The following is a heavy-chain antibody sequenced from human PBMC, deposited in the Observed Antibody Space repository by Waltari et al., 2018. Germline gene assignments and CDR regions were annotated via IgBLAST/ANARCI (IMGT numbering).Heavy chain of an antibody. Sequence: QLQLRESGPGLVKPSETLSLTCTVSGGSISSSSYYWGWIRQPPGKGLEWIGSIYYSGGTYYAPSRKSRVAILVATSKIQFSRKQSSVTAADTAVYYCARVDYDKYYFDYWGQGTLVTVSS. V-gene: IGHV4-39*07. J-gene: IGHJ4*02. D-gene: IGHD3-22*01. CDR2: IYYSGGT. CDR1: GGSISSSSYY. CDR3: ARVDYDKYYFDY.